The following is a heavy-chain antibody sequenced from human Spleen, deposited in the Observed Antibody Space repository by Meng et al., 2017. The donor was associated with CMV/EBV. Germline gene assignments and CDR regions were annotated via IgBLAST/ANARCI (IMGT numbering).Heavy chain of an antibody. Sequence: ASVKVSCKASGYTFTGYYMHWVRQAPGQGLEWMGWINPNSGGTNYAQKLQGRVTMTTDTSTSTAYMELRSLRSDDTAVYYCARAEGGLWFGELSRFAYWGQGTLVTVSS. CDR1: GYTFTGYY. D-gene: IGHD3-10*01. CDR2: INPNSGGT. CDR3: ARAEGGLWFGELSRFAY. J-gene: IGHJ4*02. V-gene: IGHV1-2*02.